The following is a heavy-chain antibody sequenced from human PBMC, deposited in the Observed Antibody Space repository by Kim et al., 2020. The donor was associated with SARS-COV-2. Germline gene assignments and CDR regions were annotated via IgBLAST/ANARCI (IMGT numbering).Heavy chain of an antibody. D-gene: IGHD5-12*01. V-gene: IGHV4-31*03. CDR2: IYYSGST. CDR1: GGSISSGGYY. J-gene: IGHJ4*02. CDR3: AEGGFDKPFDY. Sequence: SETLSLTCTVSGGSISSGGYYWSWIRQHPGKGLEWIGYIYYSGSTYYNPSLKSRVTISVDTSKNQFSLKLSSVTTADTAVYYCAEGGFDKPFDYWGQGTLVTVSS.